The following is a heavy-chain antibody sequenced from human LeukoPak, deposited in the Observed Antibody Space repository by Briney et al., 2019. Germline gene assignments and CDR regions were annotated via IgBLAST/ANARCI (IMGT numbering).Heavy chain of an antibody. CDR1: GFTFSNYS. V-gene: IGHV3-48*04. CDR3: ARDYCSGPKCYFIDY. Sequence: GGSLRLSCAASGFTFSNYSMNWVSQAPGKGLEWVSYITSSSTVYYAGSVKGRFTISRDNAKNSLFLQMNSLRAEDTAVYYCARDYCSGPKCYFIDYWGQGALVTVSS. CDR2: ITSSSTV. J-gene: IGHJ4*02. D-gene: IGHD2-15*01.